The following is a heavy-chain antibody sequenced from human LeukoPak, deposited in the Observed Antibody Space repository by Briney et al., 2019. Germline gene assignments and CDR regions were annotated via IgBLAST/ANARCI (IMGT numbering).Heavy chain of an antibody. CDR3: ARGLDSGYYILDY. D-gene: IGHD3-22*01. J-gene: IGHJ4*02. CDR1: GGTFSSYA. Sequence: GASVKVSCKASGGTFSSYAISWVRQAPGQGLEWMGRIVPIFGTANYAQKFQGRVTITTDESTSTAYMELSSLRSDDTAVYYCARGLDSGYYILDYRGQGTLVTVSS. CDR2: IVPIFGTA. V-gene: IGHV1-69*05.